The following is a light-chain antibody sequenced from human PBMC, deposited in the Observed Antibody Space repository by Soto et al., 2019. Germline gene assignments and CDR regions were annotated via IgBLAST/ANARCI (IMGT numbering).Light chain of an antibody. V-gene: IGKV3-15*01. CDR3: QQYDNWPPYT. J-gene: IGKJ2*01. CDR1: QSVSSN. CDR2: GAS. Sequence: EIVMTQSPATLSVSPGERATLSCRASQSVSSNLAWYQQKPGQAPMLLIYGASNRATGIPARFSGSGSGTELNLTISSLQSEDFGVYYCQQYDNWPPYTVDQGTKLEIK.